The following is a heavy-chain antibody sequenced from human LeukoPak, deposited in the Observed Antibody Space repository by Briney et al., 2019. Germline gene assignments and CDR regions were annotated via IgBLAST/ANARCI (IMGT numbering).Heavy chain of an antibody. CDR2: IYYSGST. J-gene: IGHJ4*02. CDR1: GCSISSSSYN. V-gene: IGHV4-39*07. Sequence: SETLSLTCTVSGCSISSSSYNWGWLPQPPGKGLVWAGSIYYSGSTYYNPSLKSRVTITVDTSKNQFSLKLSSVTAVDTAVYYCARSNAWFGELLYYFDYWGQGTLVTVSS. D-gene: IGHD3-10*01. CDR3: ARSNAWFGELLYYFDY.